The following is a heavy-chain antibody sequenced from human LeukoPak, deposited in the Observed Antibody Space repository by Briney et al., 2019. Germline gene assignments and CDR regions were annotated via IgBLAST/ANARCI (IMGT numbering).Heavy chain of an antibody. CDR3: ARGQMGRPYYYDSSGYYGPLWFDP. Sequence: SETLSLTCAVYGGSFSGYYWSWIRQPPGKGLEWIGEINHSGGTNYNPSLKSRVTISVDTSKNQFSLKLSSVTAADTAVYYCARGQMGRPYYYDSSGYYGPLWFDPWGQGTLVTVSS. CDR1: GGSFSGYY. J-gene: IGHJ5*02. D-gene: IGHD3-22*01. V-gene: IGHV4-34*01. CDR2: INHSGGT.